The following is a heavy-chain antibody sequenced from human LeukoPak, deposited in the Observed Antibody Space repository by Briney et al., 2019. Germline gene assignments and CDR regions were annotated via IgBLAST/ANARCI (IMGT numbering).Heavy chain of an antibody. CDR1: GFSFSTFT. CDR2: ISSSSSYI. CDR3: ASQYYYDSSGYFN. J-gene: IGHJ4*02. V-gene: IGHV3-21*01. D-gene: IGHD3-22*01. Sequence: PGGSLRLSCEASGFSFSTFTMNWVRQAPGKGLEWVSSISSSSSYIYYADSVKGRFTISRDNAKNSLYLQMDSLRAEDTAVYYCASQYYYDSSGYFNWGQGTLVTVSS.